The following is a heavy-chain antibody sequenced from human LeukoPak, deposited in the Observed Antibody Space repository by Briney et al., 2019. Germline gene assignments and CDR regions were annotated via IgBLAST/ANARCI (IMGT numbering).Heavy chain of an antibody. CDR1: GFTFSRFT. CDR3: AKSRIILTKNWFDP. Sequence: GGSLRLSCAASGFTFSRFTMNWVRQAPGKGLEWVSAISGSGGSTYYADSVKGRFTISRDNSKNTLYLQMNSLRAEDTAVYYCAKSRIILTKNWFDPWGQGTLVTVSS. J-gene: IGHJ5*02. D-gene: IGHD3-9*01. V-gene: IGHV3-23*01. CDR2: ISGSGGST.